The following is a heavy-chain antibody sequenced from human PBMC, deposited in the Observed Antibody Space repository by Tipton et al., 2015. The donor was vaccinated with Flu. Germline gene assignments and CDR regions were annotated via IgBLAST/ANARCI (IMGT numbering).Heavy chain of an antibody. D-gene: IGHD3-10*01. V-gene: IGHV4-34*01. J-gene: IGHJ4*02. CDR3: ARASRLLLWFGDPPRHFDY. CDR2: INHSGST. Sequence: TLSLTCAVYGGSFSGYYWSWIRQPPGKGLEWIGEINHSGSTNYNPSLKSRVTISVDTSKNQFSLKLSSVTAADTAVYYCARASRLLLWFGDPPRHFDYWGQGTLVTVSS. CDR1: GGSFSGYY.